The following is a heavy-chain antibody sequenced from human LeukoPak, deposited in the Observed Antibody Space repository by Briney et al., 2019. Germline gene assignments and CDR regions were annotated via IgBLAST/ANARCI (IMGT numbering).Heavy chain of an antibody. J-gene: IGHJ4*02. V-gene: IGHV1-18*01. CDR2: ISACNGNT. Sequence: ASVKVSCKASGGTFSSYAISWVRQAPGQGLEWMGWISACNGNTNYAQKLQGRVTMTTDTSTSTAYMELRSLRSDDTAVYYCARSPYYYDSSRPGFDYWGQGTLVTVSS. D-gene: IGHD3-22*01. CDR1: GGTFSSYA. CDR3: ARSPYYYDSSRPGFDY.